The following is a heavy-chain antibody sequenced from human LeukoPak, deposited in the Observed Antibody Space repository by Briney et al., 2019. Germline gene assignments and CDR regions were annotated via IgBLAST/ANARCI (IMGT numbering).Heavy chain of an antibody. J-gene: IGHJ6*03. CDR3: AKVPDIGGAYYYYYMDV. CDR1: GFTFSSYG. D-gene: IGHD3-9*01. Sequence: GGSLRLPCAVSGFTFSSYGMHWVRQAPGKGLEWVAFIRYDGSNKYYADSVKGRFTISRDNSKNTLYLQMNSLRAEDTAVYYCAKVPDIGGAYYYYYMDVWGKGTTVTVSS. V-gene: IGHV3-30*02. CDR2: IRYDGSNK.